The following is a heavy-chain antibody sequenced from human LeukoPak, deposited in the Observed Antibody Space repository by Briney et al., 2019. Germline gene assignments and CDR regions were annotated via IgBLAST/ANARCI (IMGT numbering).Heavy chain of an antibody. CDR3: ASPDGYNYSFDY. CDR1: GGSISSSNW. V-gene: IGHV4-4*02. Sequence: SGTLSLTCAVSGGSISSSNWWSWVRQPPGKGLEWIGEIYHSGSTNYNPSLKSRVTISVDKSMNQFSLKLSSVTAADTAVYYCASPDGYNYSFDYWGQGTLVTVSS. J-gene: IGHJ4*02. CDR2: IYHSGST. D-gene: IGHD5-24*01.